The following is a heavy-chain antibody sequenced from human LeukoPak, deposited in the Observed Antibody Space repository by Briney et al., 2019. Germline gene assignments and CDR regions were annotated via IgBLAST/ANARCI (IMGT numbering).Heavy chain of an antibody. CDR2: INPNSGGT. CDR1: GYTFTGYY. D-gene: IGHD1-26*01. J-gene: IGHJ3*02. Sequence: ASVKVSXKASGYTFTGYYMHWVRQAPGRGLEWMGWINPNSGGTNYAQKFQGRVTMTRDTSISTAYMELSRLRSDDTAVYYCAREGGSRRAFDIWGQGTMVTVSS. CDR3: AREGGSRRAFDI. V-gene: IGHV1-2*02.